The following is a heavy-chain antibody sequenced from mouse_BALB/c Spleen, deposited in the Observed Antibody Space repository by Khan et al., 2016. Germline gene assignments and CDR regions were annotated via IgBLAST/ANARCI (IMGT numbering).Heavy chain of an antibody. CDR1: GFTFTDYY. CDR3: ARDGNYFDY. Sequence: EVELVESGGGLVQPGGSLRLSCATSGFTFTDYYMSWVRQPPGKALEWLGFIRNKANGYTTEYSASVKGRFTISRDNSQSILYLQMNTLRAEDSATYYCARDGNYFDYWGHGTTLTVSS. CDR2: IRNKANGYTT. V-gene: IGHV7-3*02. J-gene: IGHJ2*01.